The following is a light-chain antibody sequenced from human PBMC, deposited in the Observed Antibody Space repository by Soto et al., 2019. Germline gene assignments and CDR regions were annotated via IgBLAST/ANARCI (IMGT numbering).Light chain of an antibody. CDR2: EVS. J-gene: IGLJ1*01. Sequence: QSALTQPASVSGSPGQSITISCTGSSSDVGGYNYVSWYQHHPGKAPKFMIYEVSNRPSGVSNRFSGSKSGNTASLTISGLQTEDEADYYCASITSSTTSVFGTGTKVTVL. V-gene: IGLV2-14*01. CDR1: SSDVGGYNY. CDR3: ASITSSTTSV.